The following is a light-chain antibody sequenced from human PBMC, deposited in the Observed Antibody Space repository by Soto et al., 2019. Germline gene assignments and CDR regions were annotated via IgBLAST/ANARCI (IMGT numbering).Light chain of an antibody. CDR1: QSVNSNY. CDR2: GVF. J-gene: IGKJ2*01. CDR3: QHYDGSRRT. Sequence: ETVLTQSPGTVSLSPGERATLSCRTSQSVNSNYLAWYQQKPGQAPWLLIYGVFNRATGIPDRCSGSGSGRDFTLTISGLGPEDSVVYYCQHYDGSRRTFGQGTKLEIK. V-gene: IGKV3-20*01.